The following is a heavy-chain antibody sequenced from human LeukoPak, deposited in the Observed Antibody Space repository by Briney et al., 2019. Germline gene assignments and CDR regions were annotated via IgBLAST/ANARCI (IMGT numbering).Heavy chain of an antibody. D-gene: IGHD3-22*01. Sequence: PSETLSLTCTVSGGSISNSSYYWGWIRQPPGKGLEWIVSIYYSGSTYYNPSLKSRVTMSVDTSKKWFSLRLSSVTATDTAVYYCARRTMYDDSSAYYAIDSWGQGNLVTVSS. CDR2: IYYSGST. CDR3: ARRTMYDDSSAYYAIDS. V-gene: IGHV4-39*07. CDR1: GGSISNSSYY. J-gene: IGHJ4*02.